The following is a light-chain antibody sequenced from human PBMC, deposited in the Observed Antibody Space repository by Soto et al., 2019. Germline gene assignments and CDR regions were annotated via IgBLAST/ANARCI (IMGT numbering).Light chain of an antibody. CDR1: QSVSSF. CDR3: HQRSGWPLT. CDR2: DTS. V-gene: IGKV3-11*01. J-gene: IGKJ4*01. Sequence: EIVLTQSPATLSLSPVERATLSCRASQSVSSFLAWSQQKPGQAPRLLIYDTSNRATGIPARFSGSGSGTDFTLTISSLEPEDFAVYYCHQRSGWPLTFGGGTRVEIK.